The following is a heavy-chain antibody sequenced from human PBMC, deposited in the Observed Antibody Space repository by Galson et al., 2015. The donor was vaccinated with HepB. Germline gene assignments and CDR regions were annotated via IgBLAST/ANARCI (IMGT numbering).Heavy chain of an antibody. CDR3: ARAGVAVAGTRYYYYGMDV. CDR2: IIPILGIA. CDR1: GGTFSSYT. D-gene: IGHD6-19*01. V-gene: IGHV1-69*02. J-gene: IGHJ6*02. Sequence: SVKVSCKASGGTFSSYTISWVRQAPGQGLEWMGRIIPILGIANYAQKFQGRVTITADKSTSTAYMELSSLRSEDTAVYYCARAGVAVAGTRYYYYGMDVWGQGTTVTVSS.